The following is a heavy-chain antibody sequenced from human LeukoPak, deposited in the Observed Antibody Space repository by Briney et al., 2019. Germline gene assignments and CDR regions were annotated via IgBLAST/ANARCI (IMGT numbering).Heavy chain of an antibody. D-gene: IGHD1-7*01. CDR2: VDPEDGET. V-gene: IGHV1-69-2*01. CDR3: ARDLTSSWKYGEIDF. CDR1: GYTFTDYY. Sequence: GATVKISCKASGYTFTDYYMHWVQQAPGKGLEWMGRVDPEDGETIYAEKFQGRITMTTDTPTSTAYMELRSLRSDDTAVYYCARDLTSSWKYGEIDFWGQGTRVTVSS. J-gene: IGHJ4*02.